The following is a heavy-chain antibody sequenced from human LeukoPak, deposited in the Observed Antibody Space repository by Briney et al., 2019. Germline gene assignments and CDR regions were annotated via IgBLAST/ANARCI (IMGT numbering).Heavy chain of an antibody. D-gene: IGHD3-3*01. J-gene: IGHJ4*02. CDR3: AGSNKIWSGYSD. CDR1: GFTFSDYY. Sequence: GGSLRLSCAASGFTFSDYYMSWISQAPGKGLEWVSYISSSGSTIYYADSVKGRFTISRDNAKNSLYLQMNSLRAEDTAVYYCAGSNKIWSGYSDWGQGTLVTVSS. V-gene: IGHV3-11*01. CDR2: ISSSGSTI.